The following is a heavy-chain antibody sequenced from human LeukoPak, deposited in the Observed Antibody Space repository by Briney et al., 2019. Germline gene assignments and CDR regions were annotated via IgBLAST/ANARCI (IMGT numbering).Heavy chain of an antibody. CDR1: GFTFSSYS. V-gene: IGHV3-21*01. D-gene: IGHD6-19*01. J-gene: IGHJ4*02. CDR3: ARDTITLDSSGWAWDY. Sequence: GGSLRLSCAASGFTFSSYSMNWVRQAPGKGLEWVSSISSSSSYIYYADSVKGRFTISRDNAKNSLYLQMNSLRAEDTAVYYCARDTITLDSSGWAWDYWGQGTLVTVSS. CDR2: ISSSSSYI.